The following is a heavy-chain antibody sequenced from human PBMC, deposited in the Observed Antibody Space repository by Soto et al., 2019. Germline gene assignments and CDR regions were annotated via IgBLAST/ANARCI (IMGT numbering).Heavy chain of an antibody. Sequence: QVQVVQSGAEVKKPGASVKVSCKASGYTFTTYYIHWVRQAPGQGLEWMGVINPSGGSINYAQKSQGRVTMTRDTSTSTVYMELSSLRSEDTAVYYCASQKFDYVSIDYWGRGTLVTVSS. CDR1: GYTFTTYY. CDR2: INPSGGSI. J-gene: IGHJ4*02. D-gene: IGHD3-16*01. CDR3: ASQKFDYVSIDY. V-gene: IGHV1-46*01.